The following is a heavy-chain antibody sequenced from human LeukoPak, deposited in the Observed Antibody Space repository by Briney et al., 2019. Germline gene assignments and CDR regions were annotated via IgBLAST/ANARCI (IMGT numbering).Heavy chain of an antibody. V-gene: IGHV3-21*01. J-gene: IGHJ4*02. Sequence: GGSLRLSCAASGFTFSSHSMNWVRQAPGKGLEWVSSISSSSSYIYYADSVKGRFTISRHNAKNSLYLQMNTLRVEDTDVYYCAREVRAYGGYSQSDYWGQGTLVTVSS. CDR2: ISSSSSYI. CDR1: GFTFSSHS. CDR3: AREVRAYGGYSQSDY. D-gene: IGHD5-12*01.